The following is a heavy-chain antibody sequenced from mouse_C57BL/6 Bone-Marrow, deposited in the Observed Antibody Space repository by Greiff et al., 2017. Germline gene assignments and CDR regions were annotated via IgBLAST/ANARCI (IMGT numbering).Heavy chain of an antibody. CDR3: AILSYDGYYREYYYAMDY. Sequence: QVQLQQPGAELVKPGASVKVSCKASGYTFTSYWMHWVKQRPGQGLEWIGRIHPSDIDTNYNQKFKGKATLTVDKSSSTAYMQLSSLTSEDSAVYYCAILSYDGYYREYYYAMDYWGQGTSVTVSS. V-gene: IGHV1-74*01. J-gene: IGHJ4*01. CDR2: IHPSDIDT. D-gene: IGHD2-3*01. CDR1: GYTFTSYW.